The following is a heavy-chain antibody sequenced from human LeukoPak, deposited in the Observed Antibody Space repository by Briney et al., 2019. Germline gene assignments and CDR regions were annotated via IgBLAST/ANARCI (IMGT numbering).Heavy chain of an antibody. D-gene: IGHD6-13*01. V-gene: IGHV3-53*01. J-gene: IGHJ6*04. CDR2: IYSGGST. CDR3: ARDLARQPDV. Sequence: QAGGSLRLSCAASGFTVSSNYMSWVRQAPGKGLEWVSVIYSGGSTYYADSVKGRFTISRDNSKNTLYLQMNSLRAEDTAVYYCARDLARQPDVWGKGTTVTVSS. CDR1: GFTVSSNY.